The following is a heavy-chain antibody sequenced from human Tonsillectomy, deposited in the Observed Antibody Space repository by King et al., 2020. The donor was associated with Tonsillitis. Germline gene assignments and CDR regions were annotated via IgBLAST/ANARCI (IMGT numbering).Heavy chain of an antibody. CDR3: AKASWGYLWLRLWYFDL. D-gene: IGHD6-19*01. CDR2: ISYDGGNK. Sequence: VQLVESGGGVVQPGRSLRLSCAASGFTFKNFGMHWVRQAPGKGLEWVALISYDGGNKYYPDSVKGRFTISRDNSKNTVYLQMNSLRAEDTAVYYCAKASWGYLWLRLWYFDLWGRGALVSVSS. CDR1: GFTFKNFG. J-gene: IGHJ2*01. V-gene: IGHV3-30*18.